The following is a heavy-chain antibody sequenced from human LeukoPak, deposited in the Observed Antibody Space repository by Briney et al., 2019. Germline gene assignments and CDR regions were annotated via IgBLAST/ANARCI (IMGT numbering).Heavy chain of an antibody. V-gene: IGHV3-30-3*01. CDR1: GFTFSSYA. D-gene: IGHD3-16*01. Sequence: GGSLRLSCAASGFTFSSYAMHWVRQAPGKGLEWVAVISYDGSNKYYADSVKGRFTISRDNSKNTLYLQMNSLRAEDTAVYYCARDQAQGGAFDYWGQGTLVTVSS. CDR2: ISYDGSNK. J-gene: IGHJ4*02. CDR3: ARDQAQGGAFDY.